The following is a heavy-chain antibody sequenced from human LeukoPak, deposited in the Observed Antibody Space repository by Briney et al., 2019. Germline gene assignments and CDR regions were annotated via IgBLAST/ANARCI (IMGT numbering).Heavy chain of an antibody. V-gene: IGHV5-10-1*01. CDR1: GDSFTTYW. CDR2: IDPSDSYT. CDR3: AVYAAAGNYYYYGMDV. D-gene: IGHD6-13*01. Sequence: GESLKISCKGSGDSFTTYWIGWVRQMPGKGLEWMGRIDPSDSYTNYSPSFQGHVTISADKSISTAYLQWGSLKASDTAMYYCAVYAAAGNYYYYGMDVWGQGTTVTVSS. J-gene: IGHJ6*02.